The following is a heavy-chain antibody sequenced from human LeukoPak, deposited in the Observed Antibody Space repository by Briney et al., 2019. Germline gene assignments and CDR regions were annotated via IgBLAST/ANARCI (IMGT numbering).Heavy chain of an antibody. CDR1: GGSISSGSYY. J-gene: IGHJ4*02. Sequence: SETLSLTCAVSGGSISSGSYYWSWIRQPAGKGLEWIGRIYTSGSTNYNPSLKSRVTISVDTSKNQFSLKLSSVTAADTAVYYCAREGSSWGGYFDYWGQGTLVTVSS. CDR3: AREGSSWGGYFDY. D-gene: IGHD6-13*01. V-gene: IGHV4-61*02. CDR2: IYTSGST.